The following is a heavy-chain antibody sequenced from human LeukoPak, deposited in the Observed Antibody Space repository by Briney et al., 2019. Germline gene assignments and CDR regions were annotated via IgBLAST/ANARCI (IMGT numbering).Heavy chain of an antibody. CDR2: IYYSGST. J-gene: IGHJ4*02. CDR1: GGSISSSSYY. V-gene: IGHV4-39*07. CDR3: ARGGGSPGGYFDY. Sequence: PSETLSLTCTVSGGSISSSSYYWGWIRQPPGKGLEWIGSIYYSGSTYYNPSLKSRVTISVDTSKNQFSLKLSSVTAADTAVYYCARGGGSPGGYFDYWGQGTLVTVSS. D-gene: IGHD3-10*01.